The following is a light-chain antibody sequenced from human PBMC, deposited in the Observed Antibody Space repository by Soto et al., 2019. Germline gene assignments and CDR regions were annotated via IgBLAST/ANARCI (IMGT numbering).Light chain of an antibody. CDR3: QQRHSWPIT. CDR1: QSVGGN. J-gene: IGKJ5*01. Sequence: ESVFIGCPHILSLSPGERATLSCRASQSVGGNLAWYQQKPGQLPRLLIYDAYNRATGIPPRFSGSGSGTDFTLTISSLEPEESAVYYCQQRHSWPITFGQGTRLEI. CDR2: DAY. V-gene: IGKV3-11*01.